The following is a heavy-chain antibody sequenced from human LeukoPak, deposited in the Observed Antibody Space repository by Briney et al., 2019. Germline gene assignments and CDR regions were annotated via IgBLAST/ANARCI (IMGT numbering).Heavy chain of an antibody. CDR2: INSDGSTT. V-gene: IGHV3-74*01. J-gene: IGHJ4*02. D-gene: IGHD3-3*01. Sequence: GGSLRLSCAASGFTFRSYWRHWVRQAPGKGLVWVSRINSDGSTTNYADSVKGRFTISRDNDKNTLYLQMNSLRAEDTAVYYCARAPYFDFWSGYPPDCWGQGTLVTVSS. CDR3: ARAPYFDFWSGYPPDC. CDR1: GFTFRSYW.